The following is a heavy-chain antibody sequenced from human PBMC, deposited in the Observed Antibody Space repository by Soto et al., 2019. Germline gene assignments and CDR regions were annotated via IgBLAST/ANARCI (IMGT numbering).Heavy chain of an antibody. V-gene: IGHV5-10-1*01. CDR2: IDPSDSYT. Sequence: PGESLKISCKGSGCSFTSYWISWVRQMPGKGLEWMGRIDPSDSYTNYSPSFQGHVTISADKSISTAYLQWSSLKASDTAMYYCASRLGGNIVVVQAATNYYYYGMDVWGQGTTVTVSS. CDR1: GCSFTSYW. J-gene: IGHJ6*02. CDR3: ASRLGGNIVVVQAATNYYYYGMDV. D-gene: IGHD2-2*01.